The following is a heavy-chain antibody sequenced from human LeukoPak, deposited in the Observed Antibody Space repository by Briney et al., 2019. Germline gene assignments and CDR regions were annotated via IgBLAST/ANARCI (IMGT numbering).Heavy chain of an antibody. CDR1: GFTFSSYE. D-gene: IGHD1-1*01. CDR2: ITSGGSTI. CDR3: AKEVGDGTLFDY. V-gene: IGHV3-48*03. Sequence: GGSLRLSCAASGFTFSSYEMNWVRQAPGKGLEWVSYITSGGSTIYYADLVKGRFTISRDNARNSLYLQMNSLRAEDTAVYYCAKEVGDGTLFDYWGQGTLVTVSS. J-gene: IGHJ4*02.